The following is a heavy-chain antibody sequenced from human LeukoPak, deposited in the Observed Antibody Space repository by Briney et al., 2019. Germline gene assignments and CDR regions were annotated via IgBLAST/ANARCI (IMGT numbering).Heavy chain of an antibody. CDR1: GYIFTTYY. D-gene: IGHD4-17*01. V-gene: IGHV1-46*01. CDR2: INPSGGST. CDR3: ARDDYGDYVSYFLH. J-gene: IGHJ1*01. Sequence: GASVKVSCKASGYIFTTYYMYWVRQAPGQGLEWMGIINPSGGSTSYAQKFQGRVTMTRDTSTSTAYMELRSLRSDDTAVYYCARDDYGDYVSYFLHWGQGTLVIVSS.